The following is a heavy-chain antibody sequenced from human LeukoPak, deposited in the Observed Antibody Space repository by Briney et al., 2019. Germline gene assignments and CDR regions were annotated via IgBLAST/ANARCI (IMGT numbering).Heavy chain of an antibody. CDR1: GFAVIDSY. Sequence: GGSLRLSCAVSGFAVIDSYMSWVRQAPGKGLEWVSVIYSGGTTYYADSVKGRFTMSRDNSNNTLYLQMHSLRDEDTAVYYCAKIYYVGPGGGQETLVTV. CDR2: IYSGGTT. V-gene: IGHV3-66*01. D-gene: IGHD3-10*02. J-gene: IGHJ4*02. CDR3: AKIYYVGPG.